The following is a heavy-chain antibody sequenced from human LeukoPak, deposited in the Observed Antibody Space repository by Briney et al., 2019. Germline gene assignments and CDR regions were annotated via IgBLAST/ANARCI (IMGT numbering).Heavy chain of an antibody. Sequence: GGSLRLSCAASGSTFSSYSMNWVRQAPGKGLEWVSSISSSSSYIYYADSVKGRFTISRDNAKNSLYLQMNSLRAEDTAVYYCVLSGSGSYTPIDYWGQGTLVTVSS. CDR1: GSTFSSYS. V-gene: IGHV3-21*01. D-gene: IGHD1-26*01. J-gene: IGHJ4*02. CDR3: VLSGSGSYTPIDY. CDR2: ISSSSSYI.